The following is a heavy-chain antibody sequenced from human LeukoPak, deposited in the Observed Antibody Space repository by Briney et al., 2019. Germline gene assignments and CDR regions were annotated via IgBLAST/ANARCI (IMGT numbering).Heavy chain of an antibody. J-gene: IGHJ5*02. CDR3: ARDNRVVTIFGVVTRWWFDP. D-gene: IGHD3-3*01. V-gene: IGHV3-53*01. Sequence: GGSLRLSCAASGITVSSNYRSWVRQAPGKGLEWVSVIYGDDRTYYADSVKGRFTLSRDKSKNTLYLQMNSLRAEDTAVYYCARDNRVVTIFGVVTRWWFDPWGQGTLVTVSS. CDR1: GITVSSNY. CDR2: IYGDDRT.